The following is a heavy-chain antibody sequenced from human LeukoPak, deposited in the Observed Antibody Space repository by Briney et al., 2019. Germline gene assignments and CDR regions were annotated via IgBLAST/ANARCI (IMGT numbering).Heavy chain of an antibody. CDR1: GGSISSYY. D-gene: IGHD3-10*02. CDR2: IYTSGST. Sequence: SETLSLTCTVSGGSISSYYWSWIRQPAGKGLEWIGRIYTSGSTNYNPSLKSRVTMSVDTSKNQFPLKLSSVTAADTAVYYCARESRWTLRSGSHYGAFDIWGQGTMVTVSS. J-gene: IGHJ3*02. V-gene: IGHV4-4*07. CDR3: ARESRWTLRSGSHYGAFDI.